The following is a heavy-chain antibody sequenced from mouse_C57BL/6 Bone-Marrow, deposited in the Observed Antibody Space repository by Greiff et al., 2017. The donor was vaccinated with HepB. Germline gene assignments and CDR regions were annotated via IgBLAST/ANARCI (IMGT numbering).Heavy chain of an antibody. CDR1: GYTFTSYW. CDR3: ARDGGLRRGFDD. Sequence: QVQLQQPGAELVKPGASVKLSCKASGYTFTSYWMHWVKQRPGQGLEWIGMIHPNSGSTNYNEKFKSKATLTVDKSSSTAYMQLSSLTSEDSAVYYCARDGGLRRGFDDWGQGTTLTVSS. D-gene: IGHD2-4*01. CDR2: IHPNSGST. V-gene: IGHV1-64*01. J-gene: IGHJ2*01.